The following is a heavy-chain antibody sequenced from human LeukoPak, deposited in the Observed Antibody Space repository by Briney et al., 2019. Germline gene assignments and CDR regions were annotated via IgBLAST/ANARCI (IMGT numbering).Heavy chain of an antibody. CDR1: GFFFSSSP. V-gene: IGHV1-58*02. D-gene: IGHD3-22*01. Sequence: ASVKVSCKASGFFFSSSPMQWVRQARGQRLEWIGWLAVGSGNTNYAQKFQGRVTITRDMSTSTAYMELSSLRSEDTALYYCAAVFGSGYYYYFDYWGQGSLVTVSS. J-gene: IGHJ4*02. CDR2: LAVGSGNT. CDR3: AAVFGSGYYYYFDY.